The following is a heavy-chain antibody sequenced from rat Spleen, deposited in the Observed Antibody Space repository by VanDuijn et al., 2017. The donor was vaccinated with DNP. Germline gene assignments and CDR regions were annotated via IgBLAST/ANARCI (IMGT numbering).Heavy chain of an antibody. V-gene: IGHV5-31*01. CDR1: GFIFSNYW. D-gene: IGHD1-2*01. J-gene: IGHJ2*01. Sequence: EVQLVESGGGPVQPGRSLKLSCVASGFIFSNYWMTWIRQAPGKGLEWVASISNTGDHTYYSDSVKGRFSLSRDNAKSSLYLQMNSLKSEDTATYYCARSDGSYIYYYFDYWGQGVMVTVSS. CDR2: ISNTGDHT. CDR3: ARSDGSYIYYYFDY.